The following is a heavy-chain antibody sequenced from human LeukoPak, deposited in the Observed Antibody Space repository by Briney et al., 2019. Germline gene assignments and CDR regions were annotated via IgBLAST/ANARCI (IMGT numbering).Heavy chain of an antibody. CDR3: AKGLGDYVSYFDY. Sequence: GGSLRLSCAASGFTFSSYAMSWVRQAPGKGLEWVSAFSGSGGSTYYADSVKGRFTISRDNSKNTLYLQMNSLRAEDTAVYYCAKGLGDYVSYFDYWGQGTLVTVSS. D-gene: IGHD4-17*01. J-gene: IGHJ4*02. CDR2: FSGSGGST. CDR1: GFTFSSYA. V-gene: IGHV3-23*01.